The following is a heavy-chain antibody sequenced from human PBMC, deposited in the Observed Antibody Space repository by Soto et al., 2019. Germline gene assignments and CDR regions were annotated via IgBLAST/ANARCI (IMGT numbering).Heavy chain of an antibody. D-gene: IGHD2-15*01. J-gene: IGHJ6*02. Sequence: SETLSLTCAVYGGSFSGYYWSWIRQPPGKGLEWIGEINHSGNTNYNPSLKSRVTISVDTSKKQFSLKLSSVTAADTAVYYCARVLSYYYYRMDVWGQGTPVTVSS. CDR3: ARVLSYYYYRMDV. CDR1: GGSFSGYY. CDR2: INHSGNT. V-gene: IGHV4-34*01.